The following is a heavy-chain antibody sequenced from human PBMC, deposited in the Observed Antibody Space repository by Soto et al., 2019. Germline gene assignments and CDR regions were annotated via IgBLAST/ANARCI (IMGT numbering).Heavy chain of an antibody. V-gene: IGHV4-34*09. Sequence: LSLTCAVYGGSFSGYYWSWIRQPPGKGLEWIGYIYYSGSTYYNPSLKSRVTISVDTSKNQFSLKLSSVTATDTAVYYCARARRVPAWVDYWGQGTLVTVSS. CDR1: GGSFSGYY. J-gene: IGHJ4*02. CDR2: IYYSGST. CDR3: ARARRVPAWVDY. D-gene: IGHD2-2*01.